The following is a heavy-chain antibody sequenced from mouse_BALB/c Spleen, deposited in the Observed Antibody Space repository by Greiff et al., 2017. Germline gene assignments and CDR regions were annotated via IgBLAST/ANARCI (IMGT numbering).Heavy chain of an antibody. CDR3: ARPPLRLLWYFDV. Sequence: EVQLVESGGGLVKPGGSLKLSCAASGFTFSSYAMSWVRQSPEKRLEWVAEISSGGSYTYYPDTVTGRFTISRDNAKNTLYLEMSSLRSEDTAMYYCARPPLRLLWYFDVWGAGTTVTVSS. CDR2: ISSGGSYT. J-gene: IGHJ1*01. V-gene: IGHV5-9-4*01. D-gene: IGHD1-2*01. CDR1: GFTFSSYA.